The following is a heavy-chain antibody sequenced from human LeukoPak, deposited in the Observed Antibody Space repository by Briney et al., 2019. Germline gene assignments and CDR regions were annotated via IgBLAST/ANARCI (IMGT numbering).Heavy chain of an antibody. V-gene: IGHV3-21*01. Sequence: GGSLRLSCAASGFTFSSYSMNWVRQAPGKGLEWISSISSSSSYIYYADSVKGRFTISRDNAKNSLYLQMNSLRAEDTAVYYCARAMYSSSWYPDYWGQGTLVTVSS. D-gene: IGHD6-13*01. CDR1: GFTFSSYS. CDR3: ARAMYSSSWYPDY. J-gene: IGHJ4*02. CDR2: ISSSSSYI.